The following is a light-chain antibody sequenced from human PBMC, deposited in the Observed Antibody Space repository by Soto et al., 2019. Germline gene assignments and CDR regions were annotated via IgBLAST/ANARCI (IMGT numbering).Light chain of an antibody. CDR2: GAS. CDR3: QQYGSSPLT. CDR1: QSVSSSY. Sequence: EIVLTQSPGTLSLSPGERATLSCRASQSVSSSYLAWYQQKPGQAPRLLIYGASSRATGIPDRFSGSGSATDFTLTISRQEPEDFAVYYCQQYGSSPLTFGGGTKVEIK. J-gene: IGKJ4*01. V-gene: IGKV3-20*01.